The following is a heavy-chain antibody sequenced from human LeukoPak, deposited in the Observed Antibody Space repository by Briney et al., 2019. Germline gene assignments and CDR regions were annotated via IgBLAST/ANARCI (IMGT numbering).Heavy chain of an antibody. J-gene: IGHJ4*02. CDR1: GFTFSDYY. CDR3: ASGGYYYDGSGYSLDY. D-gene: IGHD3-22*01. CDR2: ISSSSSYT. V-gene: IGHV3-11*06. Sequence: GGSLRLSCAASGFTFSDYYMSWIRQAPGKGLEWVSYISSSSSYTNYADSVKGRFTISRDNAKNSLYLQMNSLRAEDTAVYYCASGGYYYDGSGYSLDYWGQGTLVTVSS.